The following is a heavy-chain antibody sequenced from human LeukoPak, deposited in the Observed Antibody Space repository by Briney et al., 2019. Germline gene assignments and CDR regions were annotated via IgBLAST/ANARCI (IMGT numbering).Heavy chain of an antibody. Sequence: SVKVSCKASGYTFTSYGISWVRQAPGQGLEWMGGIIPIFGTANYAQKFQGRVTITADESTSTAYMELSSLRSEDTAVYYCARSDYYCGGDCYTYYYYGMDVWGQGTTVTVSS. CDR1: GYTFTSYG. J-gene: IGHJ6*02. D-gene: IGHD2-21*02. CDR2: IIPIFGTA. V-gene: IGHV1-69*13. CDR3: ARSDYYCGGDCYTYYYYGMDV.